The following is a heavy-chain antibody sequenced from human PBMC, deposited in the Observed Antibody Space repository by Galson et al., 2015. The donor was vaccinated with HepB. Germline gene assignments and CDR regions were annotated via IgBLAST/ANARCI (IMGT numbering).Heavy chain of an antibody. CDR2: IHFSGYA. V-gene: IGHV4-31*03. Sequence: LSLTCTVSGGSVSSGDYYWSWIRQHPGKGLEWIGYIHFSGYAFYKSSLKSRVSISIDTSKNHFSLRLSSLTAADTAVYYCATERHLPYCRGGSCPFFFDHWGQGTLVTVSS. D-gene: IGHD2-15*01. CDR3: ATERHLPYCRGGSCPFFFDH. CDR1: GGSVSSGDYY. J-gene: IGHJ4*02.